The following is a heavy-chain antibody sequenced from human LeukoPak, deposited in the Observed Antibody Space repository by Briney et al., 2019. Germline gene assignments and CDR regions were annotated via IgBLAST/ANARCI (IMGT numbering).Heavy chain of an antibody. CDR1: GFTFSSYA. CDR3: AKEGDPYYYDSSGYLDY. CDR2: ISGSGGST. J-gene: IGHJ4*02. V-gene: IGHV3-23*01. Sequence: GGSLRLSCAASGFTFSSYAMSWVRQAPGKGLEWVSAISGSGGSTYYADSVKGRFTISRDNSKNTLYQQMNSLRAEDTAVYYCAKEGDPYYYDSSGYLDYWGQGTLVTVSS. D-gene: IGHD3-22*01.